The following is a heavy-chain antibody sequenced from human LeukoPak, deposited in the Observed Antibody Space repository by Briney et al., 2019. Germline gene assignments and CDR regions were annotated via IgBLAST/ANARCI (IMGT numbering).Heavy chain of an antibody. CDR1: GFTFSSYS. CDR3: ARGLSRQYYDSSGYPDY. CDR2: ISSSSSYI. J-gene: IGHJ4*02. D-gene: IGHD3-22*01. V-gene: IGHV3-21*01. Sequence: KAGGSLRLSCAASGFTFSSYSMNWVRQVPGKGLEWVSSISSSSSYIYYAGSVKGRFTISRDNAKNSLYLQMNSLRAEDTAVYYCARGLSRQYYDSSGYPDYWGQGTLVTVSS.